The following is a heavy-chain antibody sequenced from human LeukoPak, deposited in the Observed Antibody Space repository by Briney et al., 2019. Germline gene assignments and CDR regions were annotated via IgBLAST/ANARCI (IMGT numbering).Heavy chain of an antibody. J-gene: IGHJ4*02. D-gene: IGHD6-19*01. CDR2: ISYDGSNK. CDR3: AKYQRQWLPKGGFDY. Sequence: GGSLRVSCAASGFTFSSYGMHWVRQAPGKGLEWVAVISYDGSNKYYADSVKGRFTISRDNSKNTLYLQMNSLRAEDTAVYYCAKYQRQWLPKGGFDYWGQGTLVTVSS. CDR1: GFTFSSYG. V-gene: IGHV3-30*18.